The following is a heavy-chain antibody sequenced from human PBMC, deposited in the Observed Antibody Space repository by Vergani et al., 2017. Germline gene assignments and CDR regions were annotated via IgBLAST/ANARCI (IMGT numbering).Heavy chain of an antibody. D-gene: IGHD6-19*01. Sequence: QEQLVQSGSELKKPGASVKVSCKASGYSFNNYAIHWVRQAPGQGLEWMGWINPTTGNPTYARAFTGRFVFSLDTSISTAYLQIGSLKAEDTAVYFCARAKRGRLAVCATDSWGQGTLFTVSS. CDR2: INPTTGNP. J-gene: IGHJ4*02. V-gene: IGHV7-4-1*01. CDR1: GYSFNNYA. CDR3: ARAKRGRLAVCATDS.